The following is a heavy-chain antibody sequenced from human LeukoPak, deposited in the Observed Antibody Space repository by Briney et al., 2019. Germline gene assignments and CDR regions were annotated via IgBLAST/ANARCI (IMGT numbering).Heavy chain of an antibody. J-gene: IGHJ3*02. Sequence: PGGSLRLSCAASGFTFDDYAMHWVRQAPGKGLEWVSGISWNSGSIGYADSVKGRFTISRDNAKNSLYLQMNSLRAEDTALYYCAKERRVGATGRGAFDIWGQGTMVTVSS. CDR2: ISWNSGSI. CDR3: AKERRVGATGRGAFDI. CDR1: GFTFDDYA. D-gene: IGHD1-26*01. V-gene: IGHV3-9*01.